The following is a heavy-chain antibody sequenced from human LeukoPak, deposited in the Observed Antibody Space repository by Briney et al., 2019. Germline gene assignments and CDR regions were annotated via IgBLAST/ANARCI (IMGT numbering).Heavy chain of an antibody. D-gene: IGHD3-10*01. Sequence: GASVKVSCKASGGTFSSYAISWVRQAPGQGLEWMGWINPNSGGTNFAQKFQGRVTMARDTSISTVYMDLSRLTSDDTAVYYCAREYSRPLETMVRGKQSRRGWFDPWGQGTLVTVSS. CDR3: AREYSRPLETMVRGKQSRRGWFDP. V-gene: IGHV1-2*02. J-gene: IGHJ5*02. CDR1: GGTFSSYA. CDR2: INPNSGGT.